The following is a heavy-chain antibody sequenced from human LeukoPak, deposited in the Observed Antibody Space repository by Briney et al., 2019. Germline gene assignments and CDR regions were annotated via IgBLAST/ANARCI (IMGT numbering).Heavy chain of an antibody. Sequence: SVKVSCKASGGTFSSYAISWVRQAPGQGLEWMGRIIPIFGIANYAQKFQGRVTITADKSTSTAYMELSSLRSEDTAVYYCARADCGGDCRDPYYYYGMDVWGQGTTVAVSS. CDR2: IIPIFGIA. CDR1: GGTFSSYA. V-gene: IGHV1-69*04. D-gene: IGHD2-21*02. J-gene: IGHJ6*02. CDR3: ARADCGGDCRDPYYYYGMDV.